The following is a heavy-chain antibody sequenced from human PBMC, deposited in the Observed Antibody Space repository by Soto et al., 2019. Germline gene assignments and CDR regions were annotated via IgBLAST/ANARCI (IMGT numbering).Heavy chain of an antibody. J-gene: IGHJ2*01. CDR2: ISYDESNE. CDR1: GFTFSSYG. CDR3: AKDYWTTVTWYFDL. D-gene: IGHD4-17*01. Sequence: GGSLRLSCAASGFTFSSYGMHWVRQAPGKGLEWVAVISYDESNEYYADSVKGRFTISRDNSKNTLYLQMNSLRAEDMAVYYCAKDYWTTVTWYFDLWGRGTLVTVSS. V-gene: IGHV3-30*18.